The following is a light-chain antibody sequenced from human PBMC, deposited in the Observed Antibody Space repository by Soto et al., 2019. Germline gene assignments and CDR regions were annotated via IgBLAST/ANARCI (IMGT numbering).Light chain of an antibody. Sequence: DIQMTQYPSTLSASVGERVTISCRASQSVNNWLAWYQRKPGKAPKLLIHDASTLESGIPSRFSGSGSGTEFTLTIRSLQPDDFATYYCQQYNSYWTFGQGTKVEIK. V-gene: IGKV1-5*01. J-gene: IGKJ1*01. CDR3: QQYNSYWT. CDR2: DAS. CDR1: QSVNNW.